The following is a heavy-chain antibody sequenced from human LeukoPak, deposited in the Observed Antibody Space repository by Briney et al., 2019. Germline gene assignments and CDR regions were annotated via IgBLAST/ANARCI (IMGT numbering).Heavy chain of an antibody. CDR1: GYTFTGYY. J-gene: IGHJ4*02. D-gene: IGHD2-15*01. Sequence: ASVKVSCKASGYTFTGYYMHWVRQAPGQGLEWMGWINPNSGGTNYAQKFQGRVTMTRDTSISTAYMELSRLRSDDTAVYYCARLAKVVLSWAFDYWGQGTLVTVSS. V-gene: IGHV1-2*02. CDR2: INPNSGGT. CDR3: ARLAKVVLSWAFDY.